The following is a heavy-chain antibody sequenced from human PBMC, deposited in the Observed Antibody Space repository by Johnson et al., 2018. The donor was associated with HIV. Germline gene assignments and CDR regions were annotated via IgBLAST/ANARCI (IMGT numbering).Heavy chain of an antibody. CDR1: GFTFSSYG. V-gene: IGHV3-30*02. D-gene: IGHD6-19*01. CDR2: IRYDGSNK. J-gene: IGHJ3*02. CDR3: AKEGVAGADAFDI. Sequence: QVKLVESGGGVVQPGGSLRLSCAASGFTFSSYGMHWVRQAPGKGLEWVAFIRYDGSNKYYADSVKGRFTISRDNSKNTLYLQMNSLRAEDTAVYYCAKEGVAGADAFDIWGQVTMVTVSS.